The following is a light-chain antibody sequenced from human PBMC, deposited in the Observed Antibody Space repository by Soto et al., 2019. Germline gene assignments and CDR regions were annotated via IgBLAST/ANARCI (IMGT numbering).Light chain of an antibody. CDR2: DVS. CDR1: SSDVGAYIS. CDR3: CSYAGSYTWV. V-gene: IGLV2-11*01. J-gene: IGLJ3*02. Sequence: QSALTQPASVSGSPGQSITISCTGTSSDVGAYISVSWYQQHPGKAPKVMIYDVSKRPSGVPDRFSGSKSGNTASLTISGLQAEDEADYYCCSYAGSYTWVFGGGTKLTVL.